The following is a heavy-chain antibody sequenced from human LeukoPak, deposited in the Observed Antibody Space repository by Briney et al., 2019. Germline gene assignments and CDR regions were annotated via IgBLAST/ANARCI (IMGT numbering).Heavy chain of an antibody. CDR2: IRASGDTT. CDR3: AKNRGDYDPEYFQH. V-gene: IGHV3-23*01. Sequence: QSGGSLRLSCAASGFTFRNHAMSWVRQAPGKGLEWVSNIRASGDTTFYADSMKGRFTISRDNSKNTVYLQMNSLRAEDTAVYYCAKNRGDYDPEYFQHWGLGTLVTVSS. J-gene: IGHJ1*01. CDR1: GFTFRNHA. D-gene: IGHD4-17*01.